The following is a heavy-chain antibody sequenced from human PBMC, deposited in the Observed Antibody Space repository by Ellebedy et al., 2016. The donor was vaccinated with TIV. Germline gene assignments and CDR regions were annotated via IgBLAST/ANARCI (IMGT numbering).Heavy chain of an antibody. CDR1: GYTFTGYY. J-gene: IGHJ5*02. Sequence: ASVKVSCKASGYTFTGYYMHWVRQAPGQGLEWMGWINPNSGGTNYAQKFQGRVTMTRDTSISTAYMEPSRLRSDDTAVYYCARVHLFGWNDKGLDPWGQGTLVTVSS. V-gene: IGHV1-2*02. CDR2: INPNSGGT. D-gene: IGHD1-1*01. CDR3: ARVHLFGWNDKGLDP.